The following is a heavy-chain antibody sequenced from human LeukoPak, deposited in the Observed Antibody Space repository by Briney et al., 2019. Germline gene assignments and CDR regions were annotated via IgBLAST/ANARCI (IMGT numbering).Heavy chain of an antibody. V-gene: IGHV4-61*02. J-gene: IGHJ4*02. CDR1: GGSISSGSYY. CDR2: IYTSGST. Sequence: SETLSLTCTVSGGSISSGSYYWTWIRQPAGKGLEWIGRIYTSGSTDYNPSLKGRVTISLDTSKNQFSLKLFSVTAADTAVYYCARDTPTAYCSVGSCYFDYWGQGSLVTVSS. D-gene: IGHD2-15*01. CDR3: ARDTPTAYCSVGSCYFDY.